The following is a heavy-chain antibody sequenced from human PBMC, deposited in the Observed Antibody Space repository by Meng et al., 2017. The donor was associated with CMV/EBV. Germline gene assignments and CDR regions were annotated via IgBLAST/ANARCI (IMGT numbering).Heavy chain of an antibody. Sequence: SAMVSCKASGGIFSSDTISWMRQAAGQGLEWRGRIIPILGIANYAQKFQGRVTITADKSTSTAYMELSSLRSEDTAVYYCAREGIRYFDWLLPGYYFDYWGQGTLVTVSS. D-gene: IGHD3-9*01. CDR1: GGIFSSDT. CDR3: AREGIRYFDWLLPGYYFDY. CDR2: IIPILGIA. V-gene: IGHV1-69*04. J-gene: IGHJ4*02.